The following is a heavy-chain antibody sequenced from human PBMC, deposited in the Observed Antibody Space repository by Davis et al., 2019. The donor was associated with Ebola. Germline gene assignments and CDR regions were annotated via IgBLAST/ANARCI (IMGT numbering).Heavy chain of an antibody. CDR3: ARVGGTNRYYYYGMDV. CDR1: GGTFSSYA. CDR2: IIPIFGTA. Sequence: SVKVSCKASGGTFSSYAISWVRQAPGQGLEWMGGIIPIFGTANYAQKFQGRVTITADESTSTAYMELSSLRSEDTAVYYCARVGGTNRYYYYGMDVWGQGTTVTVSS. D-gene: IGHD1-14*01. V-gene: IGHV1-69*13. J-gene: IGHJ6*02.